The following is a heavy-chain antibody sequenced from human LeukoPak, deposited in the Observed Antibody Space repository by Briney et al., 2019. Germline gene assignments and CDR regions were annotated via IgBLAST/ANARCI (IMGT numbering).Heavy chain of an antibody. CDR1: GFTFSSYG. Sequence: GGSLRLSCAASGFTFSSYGMHWVRQAPGKGLEWVAVISYDGSNKYYADSVKGRFTISRDNAKNSLYLQMNSLRAEDTAVYYCARDRGGNYYGSGSYSFDYWGQGTLVTVSS. J-gene: IGHJ4*02. CDR2: ISYDGSNK. CDR3: ARDRGGNYYGSGSYSFDY. V-gene: IGHV3-30*03. D-gene: IGHD3-10*01.